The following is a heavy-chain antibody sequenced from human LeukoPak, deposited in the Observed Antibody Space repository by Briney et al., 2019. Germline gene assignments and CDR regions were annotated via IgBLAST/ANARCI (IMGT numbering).Heavy chain of an antibody. CDR2: MKQGGSEK. Sequence: GGSLRLSCAASGFTFSTYAIHWGRQAPGKGLEWGANMKQGGSEKYYVDSVKGRFTISRDNAKNSLYLQMNSLSAEDTAIYYCARDRRDGYNVLDYWGQGTLVTVSS. CDR1: GFTFSTYA. V-gene: IGHV3-7*01. D-gene: IGHD5-24*01. CDR3: ARDRRDGYNVLDY. J-gene: IGHJ4*02.